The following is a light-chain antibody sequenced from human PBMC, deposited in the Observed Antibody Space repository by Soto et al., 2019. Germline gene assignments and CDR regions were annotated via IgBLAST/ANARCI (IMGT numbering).Light chain of an antibody. V-gene: IGKV3-20*01. CDR1: QSVSSNY. CDR3: QQYGSSLLT. CDR2: DAS. J-gene: IGKJ4*01. Sequence: EIVLTQSPGTLSLSPGERATLSCRASQSVSSNYLAWYQQKPGQAPRLLIYDASSRATGIPDRFSGSGSGTDFTFTISRLEPEDFAVYYCQQYGSSLLTFGGGTKVEIK.